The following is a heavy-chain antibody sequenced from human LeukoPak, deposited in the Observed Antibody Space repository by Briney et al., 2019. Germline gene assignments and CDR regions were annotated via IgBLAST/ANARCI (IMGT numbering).Heavy chain of an antibody. J-gene: IGHJ4*02. D-gene: IGHD4-17*01. CDR3: AKDPAGDYVPHY. CDR2: IRYDGSNK. Sequence: GGSLRLSCAASGFTFSSYAMSWVRQAPGKGLEWVAYIRYDGSNKYYTDSVKGRFTVSRDNSKNTLYLQMNSLRPEDTAVYYCAKDPAGDYVPHYWGQGTLVTVSS. CDR1: GFTFSSYA. V-gene: IGHV3-30*02.